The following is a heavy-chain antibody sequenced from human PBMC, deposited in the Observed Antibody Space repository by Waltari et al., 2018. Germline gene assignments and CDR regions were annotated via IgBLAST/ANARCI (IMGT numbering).Heavy chain of an antibody. D-gene: IGHD2-15*01. J-gene: IGHJ4*02. Sequence: QLQLQESGPGLVKPSGTLSLICAVSGDSMNYWWSWVRQPPGQGLEWIGQVLGSGRTNYNPSFASRCTISLYTSTHQCARKITAATAADTALYYCARERGRGLYLDTWGQGILVTVSP. CDR1: GDSMNYW. CDR2: VLGSGRT. CDR3: ARERGRGLYLDT. V-gene: IGHV4-4*02.